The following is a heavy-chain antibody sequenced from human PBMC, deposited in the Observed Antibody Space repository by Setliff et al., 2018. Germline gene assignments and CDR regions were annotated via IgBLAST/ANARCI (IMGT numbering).Heavy chain of an antibody. V-gene: IGHV4-39*01. CDR2: IYYSGST. CDR3: ARQDRFYDRSVFVEYFQH. D-gene: IGHD3-22*01. J-gene: IGHJ1*01. CDR1: GGSISSSSYY. Sequence: SETLSLTCTVSGGSISSSSYYWGWIRQPPGKGLEWIGSIYYSGSTYYNPSLKSRVTISVDTSKNQFSLKLSSVTAADTAVYYCARQDRFYDRSVFVEYFQHWGQGALVTVSS.